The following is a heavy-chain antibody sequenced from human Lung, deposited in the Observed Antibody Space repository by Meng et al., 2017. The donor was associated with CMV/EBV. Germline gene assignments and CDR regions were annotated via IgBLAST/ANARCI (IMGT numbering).Heavy chain of an antibody. CDR3: AKDEFRYCSSTSCLDAFEI. J-gene: IGHJ3*02. V-gene: IGHV3-33*06. Sequence: GESLKISCAASGFTFSSYGMHWVRQAPGKGLEWVAVIWYDGSNKYYADSVKGRFTISRDNSKNTLYLQMNSLRAEDTAVYYCAKDEFRYCSSTSCLDAFEIWGQGTMVTVSS. CDR1: GFTFSSYG. D-gene: IGHD2-2*01. CDR2: IWYDGSNK.